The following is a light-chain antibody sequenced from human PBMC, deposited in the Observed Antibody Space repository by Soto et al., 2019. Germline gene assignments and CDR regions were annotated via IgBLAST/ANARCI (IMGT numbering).Light chain of an antibody. Sequence: DIQMTQSPSTLSASVGDRVTITCRASESISNWLAWYQQKPGKAPRFLIYQASTLESGVPPRFSGSGSGTEFTLTISNLQPDDFAIYYCQQGGNWPLTFGQGTRLEIK. J-gene: IGKJ5*01. CDR1: ESISNW. V-gene: IGKV1-5*03. CDR2: QAS. CDR3: QQGGNWPLT.